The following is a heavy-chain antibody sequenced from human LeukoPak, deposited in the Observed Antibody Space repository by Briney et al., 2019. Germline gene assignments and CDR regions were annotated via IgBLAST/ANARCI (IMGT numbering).Heavy chain of an antibody. CDR1: GFSFSGYS. CDR2: ISSGSRTI. J-gene: IGHJ4*02. V-gene: IGHV3-48*04. CDR3: ARSLGVGATSFDY. D-gene: IGHD1-26*01. Sequence: GGSLRLSCAASGFSFSGYSMNWVRQAPGKGLDWVSYISSGSRTIFYAESVKGRFTISRDNAKNLLYLEMNSLRAEDTAVYYCARSLGVGATSFDYWGQGTLVTVSS.